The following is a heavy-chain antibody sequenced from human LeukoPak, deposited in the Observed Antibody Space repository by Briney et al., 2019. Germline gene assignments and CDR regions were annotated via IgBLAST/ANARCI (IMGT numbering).Heavy chain of an antibody. CDR2: ISGSGGST. D-gene: IGHD6-13*01. V-gene: IGHV3-23*01. CDR3: ARPDIAAAAPFDY. J-gene: IGHJ4*02. Sequence: GGSLRLSCAAPGFTFSSYAMSWVHQAPGKGLEWVSAISGSGGSTYYADSVKGRFTISRDNSKNTLYLQMNSLRAEDTAVYYCARPDIAAAAPFDYWGQGTLVTVSS. CDR1: GFTFSSYA.